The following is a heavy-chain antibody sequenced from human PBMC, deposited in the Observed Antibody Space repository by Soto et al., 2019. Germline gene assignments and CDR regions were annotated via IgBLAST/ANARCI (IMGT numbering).Heavy chain of an antibody. V-gene: IGHV3-21*01. CDR1: VFTFSSYS. Sequence: VGSLRLSCASSVFTFSSYSMNCVRHSPGKWLEWVSSISSSSSYIYYADSVKGRFTISRDNAKNSLYLQMNSLRAEDTAVYYCARDSEFGVVINYYYYYGMDVWGQGTTVTVSS. D-gene: IGHD3-3*01. CDR2: ISSSSSYI. CDR3: ARDSEFGVVINYYYYYGMDV. J-gene: IGHJ6*02.